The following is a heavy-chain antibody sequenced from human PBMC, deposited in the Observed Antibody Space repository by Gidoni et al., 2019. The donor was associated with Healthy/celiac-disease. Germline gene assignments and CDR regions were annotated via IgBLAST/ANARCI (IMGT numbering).Heavy chain of an antibody. Sequence: QVQLVQSASEVKKLGASVTASCKAPGCTFTGYYMHWVRQAPGQGLEWMGWINPKSGGTNDAQKFEGWVTMTRDTTISTAYMELSRLRSDDTAVYYCARYQGDSSGYYGGAFDIWGQGTMVTVSS. J-gene: IGHJ3*02. V-gene: IGHV1-2*04. CDR2: INPKSGGT. D-gene: IGHD3-22*01. CDR1: GCTFTGYY. CDR3: ARYQGDSSGYYGGAFDI.